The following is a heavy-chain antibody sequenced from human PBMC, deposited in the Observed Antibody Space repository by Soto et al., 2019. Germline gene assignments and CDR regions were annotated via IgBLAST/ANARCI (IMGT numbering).Heavy chain of an antibody. Sequence: SETLSLTCAVSGGSISSGGYSWSWIRQPPGKGLEWIGYIYHSGSTYYNPSLKSRVTISVDRPKNQFSLKLSSVTAADTAVYYCARVAYYDFWSGYAPDVWGQGTTVTVSS. J-gene: IGHJ6*02. CDR3: ARVAYYDFWSGYAPDV. CDR2: IYHSGST. V-gene: IGHV4-30-2*01. CDR1: GGSISSGGYS. D-gene: IGHD3-3*01.